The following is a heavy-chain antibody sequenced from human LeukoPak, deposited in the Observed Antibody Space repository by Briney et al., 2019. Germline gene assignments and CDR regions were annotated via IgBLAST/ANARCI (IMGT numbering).Heavy chain of an antibody. Sequence: GGSLRLSCAASGFTFDDYAMHWVRQAPGKGLEWVSGISWNSGSIGYADSVKGRFTISRDNAKNSLYLQMNGLRAEDTALYYCAKGYYYDSSGGDFDYWGQGTLVTVSS. J-gene: IGHJ4*02. CDR1: GFTFDDYA. CDR2: ISWNSGSI. V-gene: IGHV3-9*01. CDR3: AKGYYYDSSGGDFDY. D-gene: IGHD3-22*01.